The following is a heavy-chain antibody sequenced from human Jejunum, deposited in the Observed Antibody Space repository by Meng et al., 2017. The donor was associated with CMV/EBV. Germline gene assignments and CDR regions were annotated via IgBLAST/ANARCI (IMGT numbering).Heavy chain of an antibody. V-gene: IGHV4-31*02. J-gene: IGHJ6*02. CDR2: IYYSGTT. Sequence: YWTWIRQHPERGLEWIGYIYYSGTTYYNPSLRSRLTISVDTSMNQFSLKLSSVSAADTAVYYCARDRGLTMHREVAEYYYYGIDVWGQGTTVTVSS. CDR3: ARDRGLTMHREVAEYYYYGIDV. CDR1: Y. D-gene: IGHD3-10*01.